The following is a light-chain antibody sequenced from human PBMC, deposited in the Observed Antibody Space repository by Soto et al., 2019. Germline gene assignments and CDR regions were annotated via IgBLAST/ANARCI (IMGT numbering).Light chain of an antibody. Sequence: EIVLTQSPATLSSFPGDRVTLSCRPSQAVNTRLAWYQHKPGQAPRLLIYLASNRAAGVPARFSGSGSGTDFTLTISNVEPEDFAVYYCHQRQSWPRTVGQGTKVDTK. J-gene: IGKJ1*01. CDR3: HQRQSWPRT. CDR1: QAVNTR. V-gene: IGKV3-11*01. CDR2: LAS.